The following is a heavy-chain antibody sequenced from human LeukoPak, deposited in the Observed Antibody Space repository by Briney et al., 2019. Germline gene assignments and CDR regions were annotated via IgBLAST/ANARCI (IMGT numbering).Heavy chain of an antibody. CDR1: GINFRGYW. V-gene: IGHV3-7*01. J-gene: IGHJ4*02. Sequence: PGGSLRLSSAVSGINFRGYWMAWVRQAPGKGLEWVANMKQDGSEKYYVDSVKGRFTISRDNAKNSLYLEMNSLRVEDTAVYYCARDLGHTGYDLYDYWGQGTLVTVSS. CDR3: ARDLGHTGYDLYDY. CDR2: MKQDGSEK. D-gene: IGHD5-12*01.